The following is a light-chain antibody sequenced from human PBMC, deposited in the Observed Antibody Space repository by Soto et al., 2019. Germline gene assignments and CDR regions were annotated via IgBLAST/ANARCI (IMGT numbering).Light chain of an antibody. CDR3: QQCYMGWT. Sequence: DIQMTQSPSTLSASVGDRVTITCRASQSIGRFLAGYQHQPGKAPKLLIYDASTLESGVPSRFSGTGSGTEFTFSITSLQPEDFGTYYCQQCYMGWTFGQGTKVDFK. J-gene: IGKJ1*01. V-gene: IGKV1-5*01. CDR2: DAS. CDR1: QSIGRF.